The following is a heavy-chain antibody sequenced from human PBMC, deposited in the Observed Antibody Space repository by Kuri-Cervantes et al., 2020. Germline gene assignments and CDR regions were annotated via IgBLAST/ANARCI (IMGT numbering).Heavy chain of an antibody. V-gene: IGHV4-38-2*01. J-gene: IGHJ3*01. CDR1: GYSISSGYY. CDR2: IYYSGST. D-gene: IGHD3-22*01. Sequence: SETLSLTCAVSGYSISSGYYWGWIRQPPGKGLEWIGSIYYSGSTYYNPSLRSRVTISVDTSKNQFSLKQSSVTAADTAVYYCARSRESYYDSSGYQVWGQGTMVTVSS. CDR3: ARSRESYYDSSGYQV.